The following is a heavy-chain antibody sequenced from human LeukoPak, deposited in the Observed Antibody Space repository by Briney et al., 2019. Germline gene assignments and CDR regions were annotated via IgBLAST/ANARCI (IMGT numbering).Heavy chain of an antibody. Sequence: GGSLRLSCAASGFTFSGYTMAWVRQAPGKGLEWVSGIRDSGANTFYADFLKGRFTISRDNSKNTLYLQMNSLRAEDTAVYYCAKDLNMGNIVGPTEWFDPWGQGTLVTVSS. CDR2: IRDSGANT. CDR1: GFTFSGYT. CDR3: AKDLNMGNIVGPTEWFDP. V-gene: IGHV3-23*01. D-gene: IGHD1-26*01. J-gene: IGHJ5*02.